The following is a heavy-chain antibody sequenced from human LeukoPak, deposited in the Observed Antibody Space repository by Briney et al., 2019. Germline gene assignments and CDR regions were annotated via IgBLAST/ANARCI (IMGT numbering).Heavy chain of an antibody. V-gene: IGHV3-30*02. CDR1: GFTFSSYG. CDR3: ARDECPLWSISCHRGFDP. Sequence: GGSLRLSYAASGFTFSSYGMRWVRQAPGKGLEWVAFIRYDGSNKYYADSVKGRFTISRDNAKNSLYLQMNSLRAEDTAVYYCARDECPLWSISCHRGFDPWGQGLLVTVSS. J-gene: IGHJ5*02. D-gene: IGHD2-2*02. CDR2: IRYDGSNK.